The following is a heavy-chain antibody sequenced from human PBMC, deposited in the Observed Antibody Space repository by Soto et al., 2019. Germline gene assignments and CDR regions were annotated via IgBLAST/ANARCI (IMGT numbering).Heavy chain of an antibody. D-gene: IGHD5-18*01. Sequence: GGSLRLSCAVPGFTFSSYAMSWVRQAPGKGLEWVSGISGSGSRTYYADSVKGRFTISRDNSKNTLYLQMNSLRAEDTAVYYCAKEGAMVSYFDYWGQGTLVTVSS. CDR3: AKEGAMVSYFDY. V-gene: IGHV3-23*01. J-gene: IGHJ4*02. CDR2: ISGSGSRT. CDR1: GFTFSSYA.